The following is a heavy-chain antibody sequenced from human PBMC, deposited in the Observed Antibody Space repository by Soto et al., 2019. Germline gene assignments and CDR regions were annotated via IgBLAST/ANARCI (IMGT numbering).Heavy chain of an antibody. CDR3: ARDQGNWNYPGPFDP. Sequence: SETLSLTCAVSGGSISSGGYSWSWIRQPPGKGLEWIGYIYHSGSTYYNPSLKSRVTISVDRSKNQFSLKLSSVTAADTAVYYCARDQGNWNYPGPFDPWGQGTLVTVSS. D-gene: IGHD1-7*01. J-gene: IGHJ5*02. CDR1: GGSISSGGYS. V-gene: IGHV4-30-2*01. CDR2: IYHSGST.